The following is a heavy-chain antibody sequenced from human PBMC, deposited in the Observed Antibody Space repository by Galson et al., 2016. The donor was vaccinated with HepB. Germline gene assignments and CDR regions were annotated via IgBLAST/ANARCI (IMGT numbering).Heavy chain of an antibody. D-gene: IGHD7-27*01. Sequence: TLSLTCTVSGGSISSGAYSWSWIRQHPGKGLEWIGYIYYSGNTYYNPSLKSRITISVDSSKNQFSLKLSSVTAADTAVYYCARSARNWGGDYYHGMDVWGQGTTVTFSS. CDR3: ARSARNWGGDYYHGMDV. CDR2: IYYSGNT. V-gene: IGHV4-31*03. J-gene: IGHJ6*02. CDR1: GGSISSGAYS.